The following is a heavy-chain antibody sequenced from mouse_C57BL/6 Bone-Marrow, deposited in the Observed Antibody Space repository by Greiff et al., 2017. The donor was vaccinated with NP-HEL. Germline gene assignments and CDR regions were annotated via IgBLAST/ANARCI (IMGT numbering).Heavy chain of an antibody. J-gene: IGHJ3*01. CDR2: IDPSDSYT. Sequence: QVQLQQSGAELVRPGTSVKLSCKASGYTFTSYWMHWVKQRPGQGLEWIGVIDPSDSYTNYNQKFKGKATLTVDTSSSTAYMQLSSLTSEDSAVYYCARGSTMVKWFAYWGKGTLVTVSA. D-gene: IGHD2-2*01. CDR1: GYTFTSYW. V-gene: IGHV1-59*01. CDR3: ARGSTMVKWFAY.